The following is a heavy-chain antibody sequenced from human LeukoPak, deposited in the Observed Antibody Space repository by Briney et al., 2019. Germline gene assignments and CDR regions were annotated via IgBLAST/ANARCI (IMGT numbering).Heavy chain of an antibody. D-gene: IGHD2-15*01. CDR3: ARGFSAGCSGGSCYSGNEDFDY. V-gene: IGHV1-46*01. J-gene: IGHJ4*02. CDR1: GYTFTSYY. Sequence: ASVKVSCKASGYTFTSYYMHWVRQAPGQGLEWMGIINPSGGSTSYAQKFQGRVTMTRDTSTSTVYMELSSLRSEDTAVYYCARGFSAGCSGGSCYSGNEDFDYWGQGTLVTVSS. CDR2: INPSGGST.